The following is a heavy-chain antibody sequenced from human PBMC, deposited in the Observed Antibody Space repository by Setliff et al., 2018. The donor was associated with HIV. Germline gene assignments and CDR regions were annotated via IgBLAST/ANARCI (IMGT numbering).Heavy chain of an antibody. CDR2: IYYSGST. CDR1: DVSISSHY. Sequence: PSETLSLTCSVSDVSISSHYWSWIRQPPGKGLEWIGYIYYSGSTNYNPSLKSRVAMSVDTSKNQFSLMLSSVTAADTAVYYCARGGGTSFDYWGQGTLVTVS. J-gene: IGHJ4*02. V-gene: IGHV4-59*11. CDR3: ARGGGTSFDY. D-gene: IGHD1-26*01.